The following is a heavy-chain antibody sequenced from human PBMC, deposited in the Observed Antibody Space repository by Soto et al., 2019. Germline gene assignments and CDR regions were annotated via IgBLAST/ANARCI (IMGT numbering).Heavy chain of an antibody. Sequence: SETLSLTCTVSGGSISSYYWSWIRQPPGKGLEWIGYIYYSGSTNYNPSLKSRVTISVDTSKNQFSLKLSSVTAADTAVYYCAREDSSGYYYAYWGQGTLVTVSS. CDR1: GGSISSYY. J-gene: IGHJ4*02. D-gene: IGHD3-22*01. V-gene: IGHV4-59*01. CDR3: AREDSSGYYYAY. CDR2: IYYSGST.